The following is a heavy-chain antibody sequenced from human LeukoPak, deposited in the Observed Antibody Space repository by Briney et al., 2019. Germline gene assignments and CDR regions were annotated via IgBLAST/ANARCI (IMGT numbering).Heavy chain of an antibody. V-gene: IGHV3-74*01. CDR1: GFTFSSYW. Sequence: PGGSLRLSCAASGFTFSSYWMCWVRQDPGKGLAWVSCIKTDGSITAYAGSVKGRFTISRDNAKNTLYLQMNSLRADDTAVYYCARDGDAPMTDFDYWGLGTLVTVSS. CDR2: IKTDGSIT. CDR3: ARDGDAPMTDFDY. D-gene: IGHD2-21*02. J-gene: IGHJ4*02.